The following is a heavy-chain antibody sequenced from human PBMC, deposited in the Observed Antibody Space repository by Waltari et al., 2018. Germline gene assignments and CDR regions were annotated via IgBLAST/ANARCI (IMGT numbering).Heavy chain of an antibody. V-gene: IGHV4-59*08. CDR3: ARQTAGLASSWTYYFDY. J-gene: IGHJ4*02. CDR1: GGSISRYY. Sequence: QVQLQESGPGLVKPSETLVLTCTVSGGSISRYYWSWLRQPPRQGLEWLAYIHHSGSTNYNPSLKSRVTISVDTSKNQFSLKLTSVTAADTAVYYCARQTAGLASSWTYYFDYWGLGTLVTVSS. CDR2: IHHSGST. D-gene: IGHD6-13*01.